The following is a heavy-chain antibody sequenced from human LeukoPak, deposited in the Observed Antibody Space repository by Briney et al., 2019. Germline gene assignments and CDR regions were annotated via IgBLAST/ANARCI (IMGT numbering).Heavy chain of an antibody. CDR3: ARTRITIFGVVIRRSNWFDP. CDR1: GYSISSGYY. V-gene: IGHV4-38-2*02. D-gene: IGHD3-3*01. Sequence: SETLSLTCTVSGYSISSGYYWGWIRQPPGKGLEWIGSIYHSGSTYYSPSLKSRVTISVDTSKNQFSLKLSSVTAADTAVYYCARTRITIFGVVIRRSNWFDPWGQGTLVTVSS. CDR2: IYHSGST. J-gene: IGHJ5*02.